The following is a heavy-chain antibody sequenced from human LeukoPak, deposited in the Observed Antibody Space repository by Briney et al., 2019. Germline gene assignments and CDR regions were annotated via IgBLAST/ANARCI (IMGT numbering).Heavy chain of an antibody. V-gene: IGHV4-31*03. Sequence: SQSLSLTCTVSGGSISSGGYYWSWIRKHPGKGLEWIGYIYYSGSTYYNPSLKSRVTISVDTSKNQFSLKLSSVTAADTAVYYCARGSGIVVVPAATLWGQGTLVTVSS. D-gene: IGHD2-2*01. J-gene: IGHJ4*02. CDR1: GGSISSGGYY. CDR3: ARGSGIVVVPAATL. CDR2: IYYSGST.